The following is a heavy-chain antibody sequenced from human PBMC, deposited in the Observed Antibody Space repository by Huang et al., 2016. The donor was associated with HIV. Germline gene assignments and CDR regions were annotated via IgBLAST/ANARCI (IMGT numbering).Heavy chain of an antibody. CDR1: GFTFSSYA. V-gene: IGHV3-23*01. Sequence: EVQLLESGGGLVQPGGSLRLSCAASGFTFSSYAMSWVRQAPGKGREWGSVISGGGGSTYYADSVKGRFTISRDNAKNTLYLQMNSLRAEDAAVYYCAKDPYSSSWFDHFDYWGQGTLVTVSS. CDR2: ISGGGGST. CDR3: AKDPYSSSWFDHFDY. D-gene: IGHD6-13*01. J-gene: IGHJ4*02.